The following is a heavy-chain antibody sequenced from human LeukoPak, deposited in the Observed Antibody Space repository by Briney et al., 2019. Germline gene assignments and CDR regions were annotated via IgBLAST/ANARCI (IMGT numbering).Heavy chain of an antibody. D-gene: IGHD3-3*01. CDR2: ISSSGSTI. CDR3: TRDYDFWSGYWVHDY. V-gene: IGHV3-48*03. J-gene: IGHJ4*02. CDR1: GFTFSSYE. Sequence: GGSLRLSCAASGFTFSSYEMNWVRQAPGKGLEWVSYISSSGSTIYYADSVKGRFTISRDNAKNSLYLQMNSLRAEDTAVYYCTRDYDFWSGYWVHDYWGQGTLVTVSS.